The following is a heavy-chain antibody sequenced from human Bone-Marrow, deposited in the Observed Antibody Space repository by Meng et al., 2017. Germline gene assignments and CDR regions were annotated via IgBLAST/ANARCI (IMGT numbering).Heavy chain of an antibody. V-gene: IGHV3-48*04. J-gene: IGHJ3*02. D-gene: IGHD2-8*01. Sequence: GGSLRLSCAASGFTFSSYSMNWVRQAPGKGLEWVSYISSSGSTIYYADSVKGRFTISRDNAKNSLYLQMNSLRAEDTAVYYCARDFEWPYDAFDIWGQGTMVTVSS. CDR1: GFTFSSYS. CDR3: ARDFEWPYDAFDI. CDR2: ISSSGSTI.